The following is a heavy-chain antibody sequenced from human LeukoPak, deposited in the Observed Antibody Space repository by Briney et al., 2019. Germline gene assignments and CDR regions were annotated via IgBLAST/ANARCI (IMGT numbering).Heavy chain of an antibody. D-gene: IGHD4-23*01. V-gene: IGHV1-69*05. CDR2: IIPIFGTA. CDR3: ARSPSTTVVTHFDY. J-gene: IGHJ4*02. CDR1: GGTFSSYA. Sequence: GASVKVSCKASGGTFSSYAISWVRQDPGQGLEWMGGIIPIFGTANYAQKFQGRVTITTDESTSTAYMELSSLRSEDTAVYYCARSPSTTVVTHFDYWGQGTLVTVSS.